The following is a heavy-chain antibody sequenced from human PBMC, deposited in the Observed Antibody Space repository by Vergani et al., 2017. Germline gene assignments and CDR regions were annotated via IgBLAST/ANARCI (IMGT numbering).Heavy chain of an antibody. Sequence: QVQLVESGGGVVQPGRSLRLSCAASGFTFSSYGMHWVRQAPGKGLEWVAVISYDGSNKYYADSVKGRFTISRDNSKNTLYLQMNSLRAEDTAVYYCALWYVWGSYDAPRYYGMDVWGQGTTVTVSS. CDR1: GFTFSSYG. V-gene: IGHV3-30*19. CDR2: ISYDGSNK. D-gene: IGHD3-16*01. J-gene: IGHJ6*02. CDR3: ALWYVWGSYDAPRYYGMDV.